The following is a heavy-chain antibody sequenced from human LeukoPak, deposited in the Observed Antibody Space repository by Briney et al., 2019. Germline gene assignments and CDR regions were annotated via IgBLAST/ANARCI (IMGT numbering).Heavy chain of an antibody. J-gene: IGHJ4*02. V-gene: IGHV3-7*03. CDR2: IKQDGSEK. Sequence: GGSLRLSCEASGFSFSSYSMNWVRQAPGKGLEWVANIKQDGSEKYYVDSVKGRFTISRDNAKNSLYLQMNSLRAEDTAVYYCAALSDYDLGYWGQGTLVTVSS. D-gene: IGHD5-12*01. CDR3: AALSDYDLGY. CDR1: GFSFSSYS.